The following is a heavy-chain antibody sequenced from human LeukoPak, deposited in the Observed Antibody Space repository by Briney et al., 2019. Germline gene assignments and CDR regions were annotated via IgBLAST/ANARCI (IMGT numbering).Heavy chain of an antibody. CDR3: AKSDDYDFWSGTYYFDY. D-gene: IGHD3-3*01. Sequence: GGSLRLSCAASGFTFSSYSMNWVRQAPGKGLEWVSCISRSSSYIYYADSVKGRFTISRDNAKNSLYLQMNSLRAENTAVYYCAKSDDYDFWSGTYYFDYWGQGTLVTVSS. V-gene: IGHV3-21*01. J-gene: IGHJ4*02. CDR1: GFTFSSYS. CDR2: ISRSSSYI.